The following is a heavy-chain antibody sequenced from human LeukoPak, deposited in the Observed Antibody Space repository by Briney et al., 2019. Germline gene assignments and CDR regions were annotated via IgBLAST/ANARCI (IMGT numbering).Heavy chain of an antibody. Sequence: SQTLSLTCAISGDSVSWNTAAWNWIRQSPTRGLEWLGRTYYRSKWLNDYALSVKSRIIVNPDTSKNQFSLQLMSVTPDDTAVYYCARGPPFDYWGQGILVTVSS. CDR3: ARGPPFDY. CDR2: TYYRSKWLN. V-gene: IGHV6-1*01. CDR1: GDSVSWNTAA. J-gene: IGHJ4*01.